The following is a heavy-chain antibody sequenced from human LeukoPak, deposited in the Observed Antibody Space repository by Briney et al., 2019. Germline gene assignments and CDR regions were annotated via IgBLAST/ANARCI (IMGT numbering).Heavy chain of an antibody. CDR2: IKQDGGEK. CDR1: GFTFSFYW. CDR3: TRDDTVTTRVGFID. D-gene: IGHD4-17*01. V-gene: IGHV3-7*01. J-gene: IGHJ4*02. Sequence: PGGSRRLACAASGFTFSFYWMSWVRQAPGKGLEWVANIKQDGGEKYHVDSGRGRFTIARDNTKNSLYLKMNSLRAEDTAVYYCTRDDTVTTRVGFIDWGQGTLVTVSS.